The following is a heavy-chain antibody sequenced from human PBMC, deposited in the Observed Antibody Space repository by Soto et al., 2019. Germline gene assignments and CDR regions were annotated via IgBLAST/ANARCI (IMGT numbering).Heavy chain of an antibody. Sequence: PSETLSLTCNASGGSIRSNYWSWIRQPAGKALEWIGRIYTSGTTNYNPSLKSRATMLIDTSKNQFSLILSSVTAADTGVYYCAREGASGFGMDVWGQGTTVTACS. CDR1: GGSIRSNY. V-gene: IGHV4-4*07. D-gene: IGHD1-26*01. CDR2: IYTSGTT. CDR3: AREGASGFGMDV. J-gene: IGHJ6*02.